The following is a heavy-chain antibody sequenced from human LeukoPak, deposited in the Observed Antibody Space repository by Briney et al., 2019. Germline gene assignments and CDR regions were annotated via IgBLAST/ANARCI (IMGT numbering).Heavy chain of an antibody. Sequence: GGSLRLSCAATGFTFTSYAVSWVRQAPGKGLEWVSVISGSGGSTFYADSVKGRFTISRDNSKNTLYLQMNSLRADDTAVYYCAKDWGRYSSGFGGLWYFDLWGRGTLVAVSS. CDR1: GFTFTSYA. V-gene: IGHV3-23*01. D-gene: IGHD6-19*01. CDR2: ISGSGGST. CDR3: AKDWGRYSSGFGGLWYFDL. J-gene: IGHJ2*01.